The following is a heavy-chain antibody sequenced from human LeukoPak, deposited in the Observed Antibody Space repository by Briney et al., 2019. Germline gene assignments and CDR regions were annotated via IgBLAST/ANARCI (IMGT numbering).Heavy chain of an antibody. V-gene: IGHV3-7*01. CDR3: ATDRGWRTTGYYLYYFEY. CDR1: GFIFTNFF. D-gene: IGHD3-9*01. Sequence: GGSLRLSCAASGFIFTNFFMSWVRQAPGKGLEWVASIKHDGSEKYYVDSVRGRFTISRDNTMNPLYLQMSSLRAEDTAVYYCATDRGWRTTGYYLYYFEYWGQGTLVTFSS. CDR2: IKHDGSEK. J-gene: IGHJ4*02.